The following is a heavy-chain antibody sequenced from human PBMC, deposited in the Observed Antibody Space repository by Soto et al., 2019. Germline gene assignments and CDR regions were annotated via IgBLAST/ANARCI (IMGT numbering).Heavy chain of an antibody. CDR3: TTADGYDSGAYDAFDI. D-gene: IGHD3-22*01. Sequence: GGSLRLSCAASGFTFSNAWMSWVRQAPGRGLEWVGRIKSKTDGGITDYAAPVKGRFTISRADSKNTMYLQMNSLKTEDTAVDYCTTADGYDSGAYDAFDIWGQGTMVTVSS. V-gene: IGHV3-15*01. J-gene: IGHJ3*02. CDR2: IKSKTDGGIT. CDR1: GFTFSNAW.